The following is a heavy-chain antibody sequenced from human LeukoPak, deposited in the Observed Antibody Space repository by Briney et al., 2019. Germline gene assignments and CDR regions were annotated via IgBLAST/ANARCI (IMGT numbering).Heavy chain of an antibody. CDR3: ARGDFYGDYVGLDY. D-gene: IGHD4-17*01. J-gene: IGHJ4*02. CDR2: IRYDGSNK. Sequence: GGSLRLSCAASGFTFSSYGMHWVRQAPGKGLEWVAFIRYDGSNKYYADSVKGRFTISRDNSKNTLYLQMNSLRSEDTAVYYCARGDFYGDYVGLDYWGQGTLVTVSS. V-gene: IGHV3-30*02. CDR1: GFTFSSYG.